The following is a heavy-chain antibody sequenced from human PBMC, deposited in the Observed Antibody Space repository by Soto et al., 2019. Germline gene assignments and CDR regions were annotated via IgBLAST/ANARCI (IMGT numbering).Heavy chain of an antibody. J-gene: IGHJ6*04. V-gene: IGHV3-48*01. Sequence: PGGSLRLSCAASGFTFSSYSMNWVRQAPGKGLEWVSYISSSSSTIYYADSVKGRFTISRDNAKNSLYLQMNSLRAEDTAVYYCAREIYPSLPGSAGVWGKGTTVTVSS. CDR3: AREIYPSLPGSAGV. CDR2: ISSSSSTI. CDR1: GFTFSSYS. D-gene: IGHD6-19*01.